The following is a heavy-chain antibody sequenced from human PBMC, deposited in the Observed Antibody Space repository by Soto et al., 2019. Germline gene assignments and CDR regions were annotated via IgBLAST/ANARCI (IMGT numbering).Heavy chain of an antibody. CDR3: RIVAYGSGSRARDY. CDR2: IYYSGST. Sequence: LQLQESAPGLVKPSEPLSLTCTVSGGSISSSIYFWVGIREPPEKGLECIGSIYYSGSTYYNPSLKSRVTISVDTSKNQFSLKLSSVTAADTAVYYCRIVAYGSGSRARDYWGQGTLVTVSS. CDR1: GGSISSSIYF. D-gene: IGHD3-10*01. V-gene: IGHV4-39*01. J-gene: IGHJ4*02.